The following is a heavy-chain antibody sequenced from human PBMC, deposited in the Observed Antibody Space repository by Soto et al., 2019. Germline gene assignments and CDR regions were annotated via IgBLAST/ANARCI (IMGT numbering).Heavy chain of an antibody. J-gene: IGHJ4*01. D-gene: IGHD1-26*01. CDR1: GDSVSSNSAG. V-gene: IGHV6-1*01. Sequence: QVQLQQSGPGLVKPSQTLSLTCAITGDSVSSNSAGWSWVRQSPSRGLEWLGRTYYRSKWYYEYAVSLRGRITINPDPSKNQYSLQLNSVTPEDTAVYFCARGEQYRGRIFDYWGQGTLVTVSS. CDR2: TYYRSKWYY. CDR3: ARGEQYRGRIFDY.